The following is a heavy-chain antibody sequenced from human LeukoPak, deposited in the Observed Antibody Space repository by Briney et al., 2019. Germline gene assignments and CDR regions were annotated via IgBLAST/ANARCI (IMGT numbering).Heavy chain of an antibody. V-gene: IGHV3-48*01. CDR3: AGDPVEYSSSSEHYDY. CDR1: GFTFSSYS. CDR2: ISSSSSTI. D-gene: IGHD6-6*01. Sequence: GGSLRLSCAASGFTFSSYSMNWVRQAPGKGLEWVSYISSSSSTIYYADSVKGRFTISRDNAKNSLYLQMNSLRAEDTAVYYCAGDPVEYSSSSEHYDYWGQGTLVTVSS. J-gene: IGHJ4*02.